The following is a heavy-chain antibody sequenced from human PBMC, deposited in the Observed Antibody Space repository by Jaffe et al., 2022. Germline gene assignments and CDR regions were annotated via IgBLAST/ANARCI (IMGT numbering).Heavy chain of an antibody. J-gene: IGHJ5*02. CDR3: ARSRLSGYCSGGSCYWFDP. CDR1: GYTFTSYA. Sequence: QVQLVQSGAEVKKPGASVKVSCKASGYTFTSYAMHWVRQAPGQRLEWMGWINAGNGNTKYSQKFQGRVTITRDTSASTAYMELSSLRSEDTAVYYCARSRLSGYCSGGSCYWFDPWGQGTLVTVSS. CDR2: INAGNGNT. V-gene: IGHV1-3*01. D-gene: IGHD2-15*01.